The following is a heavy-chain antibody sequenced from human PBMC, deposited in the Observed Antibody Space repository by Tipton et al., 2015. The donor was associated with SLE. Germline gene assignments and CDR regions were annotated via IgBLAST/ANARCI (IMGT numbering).Heavy chain of an antibody. CDR2: INHRGST. D-gene: IGHD3-10*01. J-gene: IGHJ3*02. CDR1: GGSFSGYY. V-gene: IGHV4-34*01. CDR3: ARVRGGSGAFDI. Sequence: TLSLTCAVYGGSFSGYYWSWIRQPPGKGLEWIGEINHRGSTNYNPSLKSRVTISVDTSKNQFSLKLSSVTAADTAVYYCARVRGGSGAFDIWGQGTMVTVSS.